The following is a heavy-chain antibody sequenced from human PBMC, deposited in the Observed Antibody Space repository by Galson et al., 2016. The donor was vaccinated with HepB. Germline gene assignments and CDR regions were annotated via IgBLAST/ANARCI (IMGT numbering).Heavy chain of an antibody. J-gene: IGHJ5*02. V-gene: IGHV4-34*01. CDR1: GGSFSDYY. CDR2: INHSGST. D-gene: IGHD2-2*01. CDR3: ARASTPIRTRFDP. Sequence: SETLSLTCAVYGGSFSDYYWSWIRQPPGKGLEWIGEINHSGSTNYNPSLKSRVTLSVDTSKNQFSLNLSSVTAADTAVYYCARASTPIRTRFDPWGQGTLVTVSS.